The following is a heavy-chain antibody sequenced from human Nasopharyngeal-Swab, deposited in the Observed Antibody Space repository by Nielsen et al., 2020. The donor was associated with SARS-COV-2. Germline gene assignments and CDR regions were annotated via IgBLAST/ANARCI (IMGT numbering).Heavy chain of an antibody. J-gene: IGHJ4*02. CDR2: ISGDGGST. V-gene: IGHV3-43*01. D-gene: IGHD3-16*01. CDR3: AKDRGLALDY. Sequence: PGKGLEWVSLISGDGGSTYYADSVKGRFTIYRDNSKNYLYLQMNSLRTEDTAVYYCAKDRGLALDYWGQGTMVTVSS.